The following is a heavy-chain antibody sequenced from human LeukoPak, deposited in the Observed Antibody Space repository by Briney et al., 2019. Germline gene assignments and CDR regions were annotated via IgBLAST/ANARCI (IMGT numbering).Heavy chain of an antibody. CDR2: FDPEDGET. V-gene: IGHV1-24*01. Sequence: ASVKVSCKASGGTFSSYAISWVRQAPGQGLEWMGGFDPEDGETIYAQKFQGRVTMTEDTSTDTAYMELSSLRSEDTAVYYCATCIVGALVDWGQGTLVTVSS. D-gene: IGHD1-26*01. J-gene: IGHJ4*02. CDR1: GGTFSSYA. CDR3: ATCIVGALVD.